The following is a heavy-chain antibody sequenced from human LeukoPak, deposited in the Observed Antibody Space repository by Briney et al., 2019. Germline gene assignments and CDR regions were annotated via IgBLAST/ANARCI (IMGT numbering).Heavy chain of an antibody. CDR2: IYYSGST. D-gene: IGHD6-19*01. Sequence: SETLSLTCTVSGGSISSYYWSWIRQPPGKGLEWIGYIYYSGSTNYNPSLKSRVTISVDTSKNQFSLKLSSVTAADTAVYYCARGFYSSGWYTGYYFDYWGQGTLVTVSS. CDR1: GGSISSYY. CDR3: ARGFYSSGWYTGYYFDY. J-gene: IGHJ4*02. V-gene: IGHV4-59*08.